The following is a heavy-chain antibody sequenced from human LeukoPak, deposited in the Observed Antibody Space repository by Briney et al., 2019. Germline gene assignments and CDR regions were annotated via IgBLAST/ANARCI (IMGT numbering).Heavy chain of an antibody. CDR2: IKKDGSEK. D-gene: IGHD3-10*01. CDR1: GFTFSSYW. Sequence: PGGSLRLSCAASGFTFSSYWISWVRQAPGKGLEWVANIKKDGSEKYYVDSVKGRLTISRDNAKTSLYLQMNSLRAEDTAVYYCARGSGRFGEYDFDYWGQGTLVTVSS. J-gene: IGHJ4*02. CDR3: ARGSGRFGEYDFDY. V-gene: IGHV3-7*03.